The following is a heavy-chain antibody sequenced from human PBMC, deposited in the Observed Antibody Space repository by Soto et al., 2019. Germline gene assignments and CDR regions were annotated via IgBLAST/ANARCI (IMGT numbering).Heavy chain of an antibody. J-gene: IGHJ4*02. CDR1: GFTFSDYF. CDR2: IGSSSSDT. CDR3: ARDYDFWSGYLSGHFDY. Sequence: QVQLVESGGGLVKPGGSLRLSCAASGFTFSDYFLTWIRQAPGKGLEWVAYIGSSSSDTNYADSVKGRFTISRDNAKNSLFLQMNNVRVDDTAVYYCARDYDFWSGYLSGHFDYWGQGTLVTVSS. V-gene: IGHV3-11*06. D-gene: IGHD3-3*01.